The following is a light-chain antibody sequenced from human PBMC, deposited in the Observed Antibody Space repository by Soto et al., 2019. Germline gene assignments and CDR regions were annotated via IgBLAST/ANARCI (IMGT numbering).Light chain of an antibody. Sequence: EIVLTQSPGTLSLSPWERATLSCVASQSVSSSYLAWYQQKPGQAPRLLIYDASNRATGIPARFSGSGSGTDFTLTISRLEPEDFAVYYCQQRSNWPLITFGQGTRLEIK. J-gene: IGKJ5*01. CDR3: QQRSNWPLIT. CDR2: DAS. CDR1: QSVSSSY. V-gene: IGKV3D-20*02.